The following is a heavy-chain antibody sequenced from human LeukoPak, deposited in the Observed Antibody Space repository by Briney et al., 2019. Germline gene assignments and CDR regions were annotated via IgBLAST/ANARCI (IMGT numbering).Heavy chain of an antibody. CDR3: ATIYGDYGY. J-gene: IGHJ4*02. D-gene: IGHD4-17*01. Sequence: PGGSLRLSCAASGFTFNNYNMNWVRQAPGRGLEWVSYISSSSSAMYYADSVKGRFAISRDNVKNSLFLQMNSLRAEDTAVYYCATIYGDYGYWGQGTLVTASS. CDR2: ISSSSSAM. CDR1: GFTFNNYN. V-gene: IGHV3-48*01.